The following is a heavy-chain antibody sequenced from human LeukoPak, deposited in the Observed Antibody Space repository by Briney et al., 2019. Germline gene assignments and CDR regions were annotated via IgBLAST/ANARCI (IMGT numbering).Heavy chain of an antibody. V-gene: IGHV1-2*02. Sequence: ASVKVSCKASGYTFTGYYMHWVRQAPGQGLEWMGWINPNSGGTNYAQKFQGRVTMTRDTSISTAYMELSRLRSDDTAVYYCARVPAAIHVYAFDIWGQGTTVTVSS. CDR3: ARVPAAIHVYAFDI. CDR1: GYTFTGYY. J-gene: IGHJ3*02. CDR2: INPNSGGT. D-gene: IGHD2-2*02.